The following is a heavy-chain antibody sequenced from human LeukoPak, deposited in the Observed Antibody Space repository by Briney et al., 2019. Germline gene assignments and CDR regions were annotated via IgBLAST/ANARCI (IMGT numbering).Heavy chain of an antibody. V-gene: IGHV1-69*13. CDR1: GGTFSNSA. CDR2: IIPIFGTA. D-gene: IGHD2-2*01. CDR3: AREINVPGFDAFDI. J-gene: IGHJ3*02. Sequence: SVKVSCKASGGTFSNSAISWVRQAPGQGLEWMGGIIPIFGTANCAQRFQGRVTITADESTTTAYMELSRLRSGDTAVYYCAREINVPGFDAFDIWGQGTMVTVSS.